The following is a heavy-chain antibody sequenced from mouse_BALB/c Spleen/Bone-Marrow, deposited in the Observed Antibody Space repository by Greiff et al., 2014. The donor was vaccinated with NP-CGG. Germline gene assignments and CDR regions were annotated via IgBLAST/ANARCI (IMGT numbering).Heavy chain of an antibody. D-gene: IGHD1-1*01. CDR2: IYPGNVNT. J-gene: IGHJ2*01. CDR1: NYTFTTYY. V-gene: IGHV1S56*01. CDR3: ARSRYGSYYGY. Sequence: LQESGPELVKPGASVRISCKASNYTFTTYYIYWVKQRPGQGLEWIGWIYPGNVNTKYNEKFKAKATLTADKSSSTAYMQLSGLTSEDSAVYFCARSRYGSYYGYWGQGTPLTVSS.